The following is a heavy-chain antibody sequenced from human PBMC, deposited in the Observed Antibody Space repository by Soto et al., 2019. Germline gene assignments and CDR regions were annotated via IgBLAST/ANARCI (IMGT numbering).Heavy chain of an antibody. V-gene: IGHV1-46*03. CDR1: GYSLSSYG. J-gene: IGHJ6*03. CDR3: ARDVAQYSSGWFYYMDV. Sequence: GASVKVSCKTSGYSLSSYGINWVRQAPGQGREGVGKIKPSGGSTSYAQKFQGRVTMTRDTSTSTVYMELSSLRSEDTAVYYCARDVAQYSSGWFYYMDVWGKGTTVTVSS. CDR2: IKPSGGST. D-gene: IGHD6-19*01.